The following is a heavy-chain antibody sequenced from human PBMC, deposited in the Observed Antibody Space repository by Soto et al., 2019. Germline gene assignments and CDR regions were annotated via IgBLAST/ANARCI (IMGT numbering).Heavy chain of an antibody. CDR2: IYYSGST. Sequence: SETLSLTCTVSGGSISSNSYYWGWIRQPPGKGLEWIGTIYYSGSTYYNPSLKSRVTISVDTSKNQFSLKLSSVTAADTAVYYCARTLSARSWFDPWGQGTLVTVSS. CDR1: GGSISSNSYY. CDR3: ARTLSARSWFDP. D-gene: IGHD3-16*01. J-gene: IGHJ5*02. V-gene: IGHV4-39*01.